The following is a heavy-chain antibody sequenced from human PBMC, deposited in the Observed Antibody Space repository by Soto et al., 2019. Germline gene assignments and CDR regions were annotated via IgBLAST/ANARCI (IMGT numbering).Heavy chain of an antibody. Sequence: QVQLQQWGAGLLKPSETLSLSCAVYSGSLTGYYWSWIRQPPGKGLEWIGEVSHSGITNYNPSLQSRVTVSVDTSRNQFSLTVSSVTAADTAVYYCARGIVATGPFPSFDYWGQGTLVTVSS. V-gene: IGHV4-34*01. D-gene: IGHD6-13*01. CDR2: VSHSGIT. CDR3: ARGIVATGPFPSFDY. CDR1: SGSLTGYY. J-gene: IGHJ4*02.